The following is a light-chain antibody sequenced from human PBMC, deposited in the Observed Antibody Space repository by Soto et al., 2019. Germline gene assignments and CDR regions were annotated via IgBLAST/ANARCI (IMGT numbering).Light chain of an antibody. CDR2: EVS. CDR3: SSYTAWNTSI. V-gene: IGLV2-14*01. J-gene: IGLJ2*01. Sequence: QSALTQPASVSGSPGQSITISCTGTTSDVGNYNFVSWYQHHPGKAPKLIIYEVSRRPTGISSRFSGSKSGNTASLTISGLQAEDEADYYCSSYTAWNTSIFGGGTKLTVL. CDR1: TSDVGNYNF.